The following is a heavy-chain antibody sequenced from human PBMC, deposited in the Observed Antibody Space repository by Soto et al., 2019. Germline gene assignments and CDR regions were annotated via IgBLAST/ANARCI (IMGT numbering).Heavy chain of an antibody. D-gene: IGHD6-13*01. V-gene: IGHV3-74*01. CDR3: AKDSWYFDL. CDR1: GFVFTNFW. CDR2: IDTSGHST. J-gene: IGHJ4*02. Sequence: QSGGSLRLSCEASGFVFTNFWMHWVRHVPGKGLVWVARIDTSGHSTNYAESVKGRFTISRDNAKNTVSLQMNSLRVEDTGVYYCAKDSWYFDLWSQGSQVT.